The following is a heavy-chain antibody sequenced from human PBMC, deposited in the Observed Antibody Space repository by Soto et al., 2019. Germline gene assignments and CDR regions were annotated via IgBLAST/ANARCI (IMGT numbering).Heavy chain of an antibody. CDR2: ISGSGGST. Sequence: EVQLLESGGGLVQPGGSLRLSCAASGFTFSSYAMSWVRQAPGKGLEWVSAISGSGGSTYYADFVKGRFTISRDNSKNTLYLQMNSLRAEDTAVYYCAKDHLTYYDILTGYSLGAFDIWGQGTMVTVSS. D-gene: IGHD3-9*01. CDR3: AKDHLTYYDILTGYSLGAFDI. CDR1: GFTFSSYA. V-gene: IGHV3-23*01. J-gene: IGHJ3*02.